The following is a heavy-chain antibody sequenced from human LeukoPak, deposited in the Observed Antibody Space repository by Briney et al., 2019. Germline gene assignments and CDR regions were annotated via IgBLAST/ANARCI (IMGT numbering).Heavy chain of an antibody. Sequence: PSETLSLTCAVYGGSFSGYYWSWIRQPPGKGLEWLGEINHSGSTNYNPSLKSRVTISVDTSKNQFSLKLSSVTAADTAVYYCARGLSGFWSGYPYYFDYWGQGTLVTVSS. V-gene: IGHV4-34*01. CDR1: GGSFSGYY. CDR2: INHSGST. CDR3: ARGLSGFWSGYPYYFDY. D-gene: IGHD3-3*01. J-gene: IGHJ4*02.